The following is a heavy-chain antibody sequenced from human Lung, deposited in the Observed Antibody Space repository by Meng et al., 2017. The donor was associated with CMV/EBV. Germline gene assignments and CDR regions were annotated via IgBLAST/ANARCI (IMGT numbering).Heavy chain of an antibody. Sequence: SXXVSCKASGGTFSNYPVSWVRHAPGLGLEWMGGFIPIFGTPNYAQKFQGRLTITTDESTSTAYMALNSLRSEDTAVYYCATEGPLNWFDRWGQGTLVTVSS. J-gene: IGHJ5*02. V-gene: IGHV1-69*05. CDR2: FIPIFGTP. CDR3: ATEGPLNWFDR. CDR1: GGTFSNYP.